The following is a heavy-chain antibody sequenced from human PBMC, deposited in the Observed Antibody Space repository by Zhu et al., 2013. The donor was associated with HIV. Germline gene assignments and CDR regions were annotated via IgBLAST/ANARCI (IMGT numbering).Heavy chain of an antibody. J-gene: IGHJ6*01. Sequence: QVQLVQSGAEVKKPGSSVKVSCKASGGTFSSYAISWVRQAPGQGLEWMGGIIPIFGTANYAQKFQGRVTITADKSTSTAYMELSSLRSEDTAVYYCASERNGYCSSTSCQSTRYYGMGRLGAKGPRSPSPQ. V-gene: IGHV1-69*06. CDR1: GGTFSSYA. D-gene: IGHD2-2*01. CDR2: IIPIFGTA. CDR3: ASERNGYCSSTSCQSTRYYGMGR.